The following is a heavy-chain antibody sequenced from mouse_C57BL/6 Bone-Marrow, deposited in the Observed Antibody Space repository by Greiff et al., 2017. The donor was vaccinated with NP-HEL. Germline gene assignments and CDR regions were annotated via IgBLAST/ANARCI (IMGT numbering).Heavy chain of an antibody. CDR3: AEGGLGAY. V-gene: IGHV1-55*01. CDR2: IYPGSGST. D-gene: IGHD2-4*01. Sequence: VQLQQPGAELVKPGASVKMSCKASGYTFTSYWITWVKQRPGQGLEWIGDIYPGSGSTNYNEKFKSKATLTGDTSSSTAYMQLSSLTSEDSAVYYCAEGGLGAYWGQGTLVTVSA. CDR1: GYTFTSYW. J-gene: IGHJ3*01.